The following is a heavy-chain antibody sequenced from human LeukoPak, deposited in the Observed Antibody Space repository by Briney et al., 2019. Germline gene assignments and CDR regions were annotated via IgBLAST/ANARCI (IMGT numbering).Heavy chain of an antibody. CDR1: GYSFTSYW. CDR3: ARLGGYDILTGRILDAFDI. D-gene: IGHD3-9*01. CDR2: IDPSDSYT. V-gene: IGHV5-10-1*01. Sequence: GESLRISCKGSGYSFTSYWISWVRQMPGKGLEWMGRIDPSDSYTNYSPSFQGHVTISADKSISTAYLQWSSLKASDTAMYYCARLGGYDILTGRILDAFDIWGQGTMVTVSS. J-gene: IGHJ3*02.